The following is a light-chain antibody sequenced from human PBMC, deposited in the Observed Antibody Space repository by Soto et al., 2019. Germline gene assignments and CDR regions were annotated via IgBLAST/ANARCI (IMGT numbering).Light chain of an antibody. CDR2: DTS. CDR1: QSVSRY. V-gene: IGKV3-11*01. CDR3: QQRFSWPPT. Sequence: EIGLTQSPATLSLSPGERATLSCRASQSVSRYLAWYQQKPGQAPRLVIHDTSTRATGVPDTFSSSGSGTEFTLTISSLEPEDFAMYYCQQRFSWPPTFGGGTHVEIK. J-gene: IGKJ4*01.